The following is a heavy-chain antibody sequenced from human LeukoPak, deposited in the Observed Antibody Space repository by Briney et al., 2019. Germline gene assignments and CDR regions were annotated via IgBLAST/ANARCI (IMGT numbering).Heavy chain of an antibody. CDR1: GFTFSSYD. D-gene: IGHD3-10*01. Sequence: GGSLRLSCAASGFTFSSYDMHWVRQATGKGLEWFSTIRTAGDTYYPGSVKGRFTISRENAKNSLYLQMNSLRAGDTAVYYCARAIRGVAFDGMDVWGQGTTVTVSS. J-gene: IGHJ6*02. CDR2: IRTAGDT. CDR3: ARAIRGVAFDGMDV. V-gene: IGHV3-13*04.